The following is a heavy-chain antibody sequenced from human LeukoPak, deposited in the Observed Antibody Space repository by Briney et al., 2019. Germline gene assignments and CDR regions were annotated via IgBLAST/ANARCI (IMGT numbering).Heavy chain of an antibody. CDR2: ISGSGGST. CDR3: AKDRRSIAVAGTVGY. J-gene: IGHJ4*02. CDR1: GFTFSSYA. D-gene: IGHD6-19*01. Sequence: GGSLRLSCAASGFTFSSYAISWVRQAPGKGLEWVSAISGSGGSTYYADSVKGRFTISRDNSKNTLYLQMNSLRDEDTAVYYCAKDRRSIAVAGTVGYWGQGTLVTVSS. V-gene: IGHV3-23*01.